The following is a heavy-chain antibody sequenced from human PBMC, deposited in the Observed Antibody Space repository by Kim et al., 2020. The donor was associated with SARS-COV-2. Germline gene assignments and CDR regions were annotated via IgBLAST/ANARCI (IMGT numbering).Heavy chain of an antibody. V-gene: IGHV3-23*01. J-gene: IGHJ4*02. CDR3: AKDWPSRQDY. CDR1: GFTFSSYA. Sequence: GGSLRLSCAASGFTFSSYAMSWVRQAPEKGLEWVSTVSNSGGDTYFADSVRGRFTISRDNSKNTLYLQMNSLRAEDTAVYYCAKDWPSRQDYWGQGTLVTVSS. CDR2: VSNSGGDT.